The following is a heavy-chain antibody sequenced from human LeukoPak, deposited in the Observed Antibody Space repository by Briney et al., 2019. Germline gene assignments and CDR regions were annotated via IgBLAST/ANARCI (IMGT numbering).Heavy chain of an antibody. Sequence: SETLSLTCTVSGGSISSNTYYWAWIRQPPGKGLEWIGTSYYSGSTYYNTSLKSRVTISVHTSKNQFSLKLSSVTAADTAVYYCARDRWVQLWSDAFDIWGQGTMVTVSS. J-gene: IGHJ3*02. CDR3: ARDRWVQLWSDAFDI. CDR2: SYYSGST. CDR1: GGSISSNTYY. V-gene: IGHV4-39*07. D-gene: IGHD5-18*01.